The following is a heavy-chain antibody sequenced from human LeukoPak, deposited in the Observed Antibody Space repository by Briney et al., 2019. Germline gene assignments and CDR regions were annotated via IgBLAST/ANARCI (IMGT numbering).Heavy chain of an antibody. CDR2: IYYSGST. J-gene: IGHJ4*02. D-gene: IGHD1-26*01. CDR3: ARGVSGSYGDNFDY. CDR1: GGFISSSSYF. Sequence: SETLSLTCTVSGGFISSSSYFWGWIRQPPGKGLEWIGSIYYSGSTSYNTSLKSRVTISVDTSKNQFSLKLSSVTAADTAVYYCARGVSGSYGDNFDYWGQGTLVTVSS. V-gene: IGHV4-39*07.